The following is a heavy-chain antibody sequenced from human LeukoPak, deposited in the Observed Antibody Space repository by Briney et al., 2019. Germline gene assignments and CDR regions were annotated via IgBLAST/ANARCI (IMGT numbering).Heavy chain of an antibody. CDR3: TRDQMNY. V-gene: IGHV3-53*01. CDR1: EFTVSRNY. Sequence: GGSLRLSCTASEFTVSRNYMLWVRQAPGKGLEWVSLIFSNGDTHYADSVKGRFTISRDTSKNTVSLQMNSLKVEDTAMYYCTRDQMNYWGQGTLVTVSS. CDR2: IFSNGDT. D-gene: IGHD5-24*01. J-gene: IGHJ4*02.